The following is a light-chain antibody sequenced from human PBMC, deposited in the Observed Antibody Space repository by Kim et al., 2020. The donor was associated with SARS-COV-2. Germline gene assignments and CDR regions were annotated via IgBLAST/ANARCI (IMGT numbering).Light chain of an antibody. Sequence: DIQMTQSPSSLSASVGDRVTITCRASQSISSYLNWYEQKPGKAPKLLIYSASTLQSGVPSRFSGSRSGTDFTLTIDTLQPEDFATYYCQQSFTAPYTFGQGTKLEI. CDR2: SAS. J-gene: IGKJ2*01. CDR1: QSISSY. V-gene: IGKV1-39*01. CDR3: QQSFTAPYT.